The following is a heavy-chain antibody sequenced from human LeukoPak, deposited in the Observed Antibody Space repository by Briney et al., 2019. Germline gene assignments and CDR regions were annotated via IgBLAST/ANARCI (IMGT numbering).Heavy chain of an antibody. CDR2: ISRNSGSI. V-gene: IGHV3-9*01. J-gene: IGHJ3*02. CDR1: GFTFNDYA. CDR3: AKDLSASHDGFDI. Sequence: GGSLRLSCAASGFTFNDYAMHWVRQAPGKGLEWVSGISRNSGSIGYADSVKGRFTIYRDNAKNSLYLQMDSLRAEGTALYYCAKDLSASHDGFDIWGQGTMVTVSS.